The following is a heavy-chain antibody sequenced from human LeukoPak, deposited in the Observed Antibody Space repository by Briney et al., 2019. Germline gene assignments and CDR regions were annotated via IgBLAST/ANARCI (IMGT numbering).Heavy chain of an antibody. Sequence: GGSLRLSCAASGFTFVSHGMIWVRQAPGKGLEWLSYISPGSTTINSADSVKDRFTTSRDKAKSSLFLQMNSLRAEDTAVYYCARVRGPTVTTMYFDYWGQGALVTVPS. V-gene: IGHV3-48*01. CDR1: GFTFVSHG. D-gene: IGHD4-17*01. CDR3: ARVRGPTVTTMYFDY. J-gene: IGHJ4*02. CDR2: ISPGSTTI.